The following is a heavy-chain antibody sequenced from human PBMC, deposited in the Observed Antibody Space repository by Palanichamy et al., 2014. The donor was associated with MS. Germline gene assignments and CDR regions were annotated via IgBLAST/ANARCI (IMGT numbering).Heavy chain of an antibody. CDR3: AKGLPGGGASDALDI. CDR1: GFSFSDYG. J-gene: IGHJ3*02. Sequence: QVQLVESGGGVVQPGGSLRLSCEASGFSFSDYGMHWVRRAPGKGLEWVAFIRYDGGKTYYADSVKGRFSLSRDNSRNTLFLQVSGLRTEDTAMYYCAKGLPGGGASDALDIWGQGTMVTVSS. D-gene: IGHD2-15*01. CDR2: IRYDGGKT. V-gene: IGHV3-30*02.